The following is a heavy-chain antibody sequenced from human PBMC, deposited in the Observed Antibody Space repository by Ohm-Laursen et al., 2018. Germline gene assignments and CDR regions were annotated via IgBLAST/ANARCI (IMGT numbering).Heavy chain of an antibody. Sequence: GSLRLSCSASGFTFSDYYTSWIRQAPGKGLEWVSYISNSGTTIYYADSVKGRFTISRDNAKNSLYLQMNSLRAEDTAVYYCARVMMSTFAYYYYYAMDVWGQGTTVTVSS. CDR1: GFTFSDYY. D-gene: IGHD3-16*01. V-gene: IGHV3-11*01. CDR3: ARVMMSTFAYYYYYAMDV. J-gene: IGHJ6*02. CDR2: ISNSGTTI.